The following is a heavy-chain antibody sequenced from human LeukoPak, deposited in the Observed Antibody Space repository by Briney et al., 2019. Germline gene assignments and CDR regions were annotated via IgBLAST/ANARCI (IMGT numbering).Heavy chain of an antibody. V-gene: IGHV4-39*07. Sequence: SETLSLTCTVSGGSISSSSYYWGWIRQPPGKGLEWIGEINHSGSTNYNSSLKSRVTISVDTSKNQFSLKLSSVTAADTAVYYCARVDYYDTSGYYVVDYWGQGTLVTVSS. D-gene: IGHD3-22*01. CDR1: GGSISSSSYY. J-gene: IGHJ4*02. CDR2: INHSGST. CDR3: ARVDYYDTSGYYVVDY.